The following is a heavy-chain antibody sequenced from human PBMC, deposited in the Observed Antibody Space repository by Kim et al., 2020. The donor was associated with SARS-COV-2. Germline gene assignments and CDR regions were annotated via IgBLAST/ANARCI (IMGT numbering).Heavy chain of an antibody. V-gene: IGHV4-31*03. D-gene: IGHD2-15*01. CDR1: GGSISSGGYY. CDR2: IYYSGST. CDR3: AREGCSGGSCYHFYWYFDL. J-gene: IGHJ2*01. Sequence: SETLSLTCTVSGGSISSGGYYWSWIRQHPGKGLEWIGYIYYSGSTYYNPSLKSRVTISVDTSKNQFSLKLSSVTAADTAVYYCAREGCSGGSCYHFYWYFDLWGRGTLVTVSS.